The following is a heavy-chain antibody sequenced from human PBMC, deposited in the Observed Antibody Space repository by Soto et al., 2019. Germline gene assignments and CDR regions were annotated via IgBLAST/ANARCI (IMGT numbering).Heavy chain of an antibody. CDR2: TYYRSKWYN. V-gene: IGHV6-1*01. J-gene: IGHJ4*02. CDR1: GDSVSSNSAA. CDR3: ARRGYSHGVFAY. Sequence: SQTLSFTGAISGDSVSSNSAAWNWIRQSPSRGLEWLGRTYYRSKWYNGYAVSVKSRITINPDTSKNQFSLQLNSVTPEDTAVYYCARRGYSHGVFAYWGQGTLVTVSS. D-gene: IGHD5-18*01.